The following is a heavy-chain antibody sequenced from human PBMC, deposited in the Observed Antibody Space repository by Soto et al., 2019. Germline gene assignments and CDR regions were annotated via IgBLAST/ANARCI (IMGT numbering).Heavy chain of an antibody. CDR1: GVSISSSNW. J-gene: IGHJ3*02. CDR3: ARDVTGTTDAFDI. V-gene: IGHV4-4*02. Sequence: SETLSLTCAVSGVSISSSNWWSWVRQPPGKGLEWIGEIYHSGSTNYNPSLKSRVTISVDKSKNQFSLKLSSVTAADTAVYYCARDVTGTTDAFDIRGQGKMVTVSS. CDR2: IYHSGST. D-gene: IGHD1-7*01.